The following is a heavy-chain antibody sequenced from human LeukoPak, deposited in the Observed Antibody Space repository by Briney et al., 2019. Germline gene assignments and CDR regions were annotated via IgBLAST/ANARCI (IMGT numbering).Heavy chain of an antibody. V-gene: IGHV3-11*01. CDR1: GFTFSDNN. D-gene: IGHD3-16*01. J-gene: IGHJ5*02. CDR3: ARDTSEGDYAWWFDP. CDR2: ISRSGSTK. Sequence: GGSLRLSCAASGFTFSDNNMRWIRQAPGKGLEWVSSISRSGSTKYYADSVKGRFTISRDNAKNSLFLQMNSLRAEDTAVYYCARDTSEGDYAWWFDPWGQGTLVTVAS.